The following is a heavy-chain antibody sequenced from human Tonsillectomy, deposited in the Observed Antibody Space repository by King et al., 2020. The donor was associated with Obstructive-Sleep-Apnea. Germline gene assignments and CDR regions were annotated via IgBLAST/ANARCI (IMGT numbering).Heavy chain of an antibody. J-gene: IGHJ4*02. V-gene: IGHV4-34*01. CDR1: GGSFNGYH. D-gene: IGHD2-15*01. Sequence: VQLQQWGAGLLKPSETLSLTCAVYGGSFNGYHWSWIRQPPGKGLEWIGEINHSGSTNCNPSLKSRVTLSVDTSKNQFSLNLSSVTAADTAVYYCARGAANDYPFDYWGQGILVTVSS. CDR2: INHSGST. CDR3: ARGAANDYPFDY.